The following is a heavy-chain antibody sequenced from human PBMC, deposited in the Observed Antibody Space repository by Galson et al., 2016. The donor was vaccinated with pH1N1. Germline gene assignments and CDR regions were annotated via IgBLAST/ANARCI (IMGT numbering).Heavy chain of an antibody. V-gene: IGHV1-69*13. D-gene: IGHD3-10*01. CDR1: GGTFSNSA. CDR2: IIPIFGTT. CDR3: ASPAMVRGVVYYHFGMDI. Sequence: SVKVSCKASGGTFSNSAVSWVRQAPGQGLAWMGGIIPIFGTTKYAQKIQGRVTITADQLTSTSYMELSSLRSEETAVYYCASPAMVRGVVYYHFGMDIWGQETTVTVSS. J-gene: IGHJ6*02.